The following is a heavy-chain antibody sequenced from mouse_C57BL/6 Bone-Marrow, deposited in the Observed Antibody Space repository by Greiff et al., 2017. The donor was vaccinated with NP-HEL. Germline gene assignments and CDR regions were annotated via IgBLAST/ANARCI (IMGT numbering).Heavy chain of an antibody. CDR3: ARRTAVPHFDY. V-gene: IGHV5-6*01. CDR2: ISSGGCYT. Sequence: EVQGVESGGDLVKPGGSLKLSCAASGFTFSSYGMSWVRQTPDKRLEWVATISSGGCYTYYPDSVKGRIPISRDNAQNTLYLQMNSLTSEDTAMYYCARRTAVPHFDYWGQSTTLTVSS. CDR1: GFTFSSYG. J-gene: IGHJ2*01. D-gene: IGHD1-1*01.